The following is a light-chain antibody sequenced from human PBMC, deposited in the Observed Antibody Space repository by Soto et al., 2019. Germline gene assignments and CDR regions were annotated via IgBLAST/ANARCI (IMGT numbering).Light chain of an antibody. CDR2: SNN. J-gene: IGLJ3*02. Sequence: QPVLTQPPSASGTPGQRVTLSCSGSSSNIGSNTVNWYQQLPGTAPKILVYSNNKRPSGVPDRFSGSKSGTSASLAISGLQSEDEADYHCATWDDSVNGPVFGGGTKLTVL. V-gene: IGLV1-44*01. CDR3: ATWDDSVNGPV. CDR1: SSNIGSNT.